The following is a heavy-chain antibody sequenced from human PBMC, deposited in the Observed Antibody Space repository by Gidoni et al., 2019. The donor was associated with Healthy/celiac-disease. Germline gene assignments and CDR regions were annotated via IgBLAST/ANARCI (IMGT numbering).Heavy chain of an antibody. J-gene: IGHJ4*02. V-gene: IGHV4-59*01. CDR1: GGAISSYY. D-gene: IGHD2-15*01. CDR2: IYYSGST. Sequence: QVQLQESGPGLVKPAETLSLTCTVSGGAISSYYWSWIRQPPGKGLEWIGYIYYSGSTNYNPSLKSRVTISVDTSKNQFSLKLISVTAADTAVYYCASYCSGGSCYFDYWGQGTLVTVSS. CDR3: ASYCSGGSCYFDY.